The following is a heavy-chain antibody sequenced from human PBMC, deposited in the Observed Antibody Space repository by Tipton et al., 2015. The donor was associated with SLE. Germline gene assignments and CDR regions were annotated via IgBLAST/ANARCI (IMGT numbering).Heavy chain of an antibody. Sequence: TLSLTCAVSGGSISSSNWWSWVRQPPGKGLEWIGEIYHSGSTNYNPSFKSRVTISVDKSKNQFSLKLSSGTAADTAVYYCARAVTTVVTRAYWYFDLWGRGTLVTASS. CDR3: ARAVTTVVTRAYWYFDL. J-gene: IGHJ2*01. V-gene: IGHV4-4*02. CDR1: GGSISSSNW. CDR2: IYHSGST. D-gene: IGHD4-23*01.